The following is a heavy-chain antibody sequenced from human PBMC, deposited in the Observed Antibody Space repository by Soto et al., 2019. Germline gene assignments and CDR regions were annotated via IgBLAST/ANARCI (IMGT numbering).Heavy chain of an antibody. CDR1: GYSFTSYW. V-gene: IGHV5-51*01. D-gene: IGHD6-19*01. CDR2: IYPGDSDT. Sequence: EVQLVQSGAEVKKPGESLKISCKGSGYSFTSYWIGWVRQMPGKGLEWMGIIYPGDSDTRYSPSFHGQVNISADKSISTAYLQWSSLKASDTAMYYCARHGRWYSSGWPVQVGYYYGMDVWGQGTTVTVSS. CDR3: ARHGRWYSSGWPVQVGYYYGMDV. J-gene: IGHJ6*02.